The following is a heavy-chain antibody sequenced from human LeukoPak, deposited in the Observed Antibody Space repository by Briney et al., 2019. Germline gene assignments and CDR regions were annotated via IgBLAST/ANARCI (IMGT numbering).Heavy chain of an antibody. J-gene: IGHJ5*02. D-gene: IGHD1-26*01. CDR3: ARHEYSGSYYGLSWFDP. V-gene: IGHV4-38-2*01. CDR1: GYSISSGYY. Sequence: SETLSLTCGVSGYSISSGYYWGWIRQPPGKGLEWIGSIYHSGSTYYNPSLRSRVTMSVDTSKNQFSLNLSSVTAADTALYYCARHEYSGSYYGLSWFDPWGQGTLVTVSS. CDR2: IYHSGST.